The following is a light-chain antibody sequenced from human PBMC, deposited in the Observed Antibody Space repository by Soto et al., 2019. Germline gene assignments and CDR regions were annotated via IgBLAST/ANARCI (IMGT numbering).Light chain of an antibody. V-gene: IGKV3-15*01. CDR1: QSVSSN. CDR3: QQYNNWPPWT. J-gene: IGKJ1*01. Sequence: EIVMTQSPATLSVSPGERDTLSCRASQSVSSNLAWYQQRPGQAPRLLIYDASTRATGIPARFSGSGSGTEFTLTISSLQSEDFAVYYCQQYNNWPPWTFGQGTKV. CDR2: DAS.